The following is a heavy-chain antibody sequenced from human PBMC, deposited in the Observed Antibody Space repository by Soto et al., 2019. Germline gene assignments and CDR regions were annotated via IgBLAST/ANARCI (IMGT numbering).Heavy chain of an antibody. Sequence: SVKVSCKASGFTFTSSAVQWVRQARGQRLEWIGWIVVGSGNTNYAQKFQERVTITRDMSTSTAYMELSSLRSEDTAVYYCARGSFLAVAGGHGPDYWGQGTLVTVSS. D-gene: IGHD6-19*01. CDR2: IVVGSGNT. J-gene: IGHJ4*02. CDR1: GFTFTSSA. V-gene: IGHV1-58*01. CDR3: ARGSFLAVAGGHGPDY.